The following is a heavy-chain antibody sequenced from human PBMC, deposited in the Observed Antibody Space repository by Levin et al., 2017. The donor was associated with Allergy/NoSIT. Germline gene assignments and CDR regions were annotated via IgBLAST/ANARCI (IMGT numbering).Heavy chain of an antibody. J-gene: IGHJ6*03. Sequence: GESLKISCKGSGYSFTSYWISWVRQMPGKGLEWMGRIDPSDSYTNYSPSFQGHVTISADKSISTAYLQWSSLKASDTAMYYCARIPTSWFGTPELHYYYYMDVWGKGTTVTVSS. CDR2: IDPSDSYT. CDR1: GYSFTSYW. CDR3: ARIPTSWFGTPELHYYYYMDV. D-gene: IGHD3-10*01. V-gene: IGHV5-10-1*01.